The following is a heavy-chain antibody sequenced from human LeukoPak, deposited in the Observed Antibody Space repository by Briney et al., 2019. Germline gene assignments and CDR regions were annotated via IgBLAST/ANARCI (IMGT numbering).Heavy chain of an antibody. V-gene: IGHV3-23*01. CDR2: ISGFGGST. CDR1: GFNFQNYA. Sequence: GGSLRLSCAASGFNFQNYAMNWVRQAPGKGLEWVSGISGFGGSTYYAASVKGRFAISRDNSGNALFLQLTNLRVEDSAVYYCARRGGSSWSSFDFWGQGTLVGVSS. D-gene: IGHD6-13*01. CDR3: ARRGGSSWSSFDF. J-gene: IGHJ4*02.